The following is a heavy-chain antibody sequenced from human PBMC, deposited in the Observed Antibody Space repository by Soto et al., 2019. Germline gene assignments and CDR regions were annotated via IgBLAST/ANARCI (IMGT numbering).Heavy chain of an antibody. CDR2: IYYSGST. CDR1: GGSISSSGYH. J-gene: IGHJ6*02. CDR3: ARSSQNYYGMDV. V-gene: IGHV4-31*03. Sequence: QAQLQESGPGLVKPSQTLSLTCTVTGGSISSSGYHWSWIRQHPGKGLEWIGYIYYSGSTYYNPSLKSRVIISVDTSKTQFSLKLNSVTAADTAVYYCARSSQNYYGMDVWGQGTTVTVSS.